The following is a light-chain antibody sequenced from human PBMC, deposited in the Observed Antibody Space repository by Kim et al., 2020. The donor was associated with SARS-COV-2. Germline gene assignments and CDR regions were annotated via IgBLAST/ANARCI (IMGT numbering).Light chain of an antibody. V-gene: IGLV3-9*01. CDR1: NIGSKN. CDR2: RDS. CDR3: QVWDSSTEE. Sequence: SYELTQPLSVSVALGQTARITCGGNNIGSKNVHWYQQKPGQAPVLVIYRDSNRPSGIPERFSGSSSGNTATLTISRAQAGDEADYYCQVWDSSTEEFGGGTKLTVL. J-gene: IGLJ3*02.